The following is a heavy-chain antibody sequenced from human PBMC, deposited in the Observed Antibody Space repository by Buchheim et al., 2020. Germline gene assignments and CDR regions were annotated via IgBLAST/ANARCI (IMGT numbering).Heavy chain of an antibody. J-gene: IGHJ4*02. CDR2: INHSGST. Sequence: QVQLQQWGAGLLKPSETLSLTCAAYGGSFSGYYWNWIRQPPGKGLEWIGEINHSGSTNYNPSLKSRVTISVDTSKNQFSLKLSSVTAADTAVYYCARAGLLWFGELSHWGQGTL. CDR1: GGSFSGYY. V-gene: IGHV4-34*01. CDR3: ARAGLLWFGELSH. D-gene: IGHD3-10*01.